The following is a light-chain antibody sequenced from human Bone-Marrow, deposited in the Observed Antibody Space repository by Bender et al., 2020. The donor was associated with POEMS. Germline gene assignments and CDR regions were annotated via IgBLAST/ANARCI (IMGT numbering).Light chain of an antibody. CDR3: YSAADNNHV. CDR1: GIGTRS. V-gene: IGLV3-21*03. CDR2: DDS. J-gene: IGLJ1*01. Sequence: SYVLTQPPSVSVAPGKTATITCGGNGIGTRSVHWYQLKPGQAPVVVVYDDSDRPPGIPERFSGSSSGTTVTLTISGAQVEDEADYYCYSAADNNHVFGTGTKVTVL.